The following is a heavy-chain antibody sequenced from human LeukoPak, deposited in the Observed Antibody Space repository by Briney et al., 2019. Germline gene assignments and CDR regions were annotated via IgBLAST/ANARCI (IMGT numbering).Heavy chain of an antibody. J-gene: IGHJ5*02. CDR2: INHSGST. Sequence: SETLSLTCAVYGRSFSGYYWRWIRQPPGKGLEWIGEINHSGSTNCTPSLKRRVTISVDTSKNQFSLKLSSVTAADTAVYYCAIKYYDFWSGYYNWFDPWGQGTLVTVSS. CDR1: GRSFSGYY. V-gene: IGHV4-34*01. CDR3: AIKYYDFWSGYYNWFDP. D-gene: IGHD3-3*01.